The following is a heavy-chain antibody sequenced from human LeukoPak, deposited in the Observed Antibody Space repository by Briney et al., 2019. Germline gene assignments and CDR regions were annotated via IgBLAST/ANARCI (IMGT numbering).Heavy chain of an antibody. V-gene: IGHV1-69*05. J-gene: IGHJ4*02. D-gene: IGHD6-13*01. CDR1: GGTFSRYA. CDR3: ATPRIAAAGLFDY. CDR2: IIPIFGTA. Sequence: SVKVSCKASGGTFSRYAISWVRQAPGQGLEWMGGIIPIFGTANYAQKFQGRVTITTDESTSTAYMELSSLRSEDTAVYYCATPRIAAAGLFDYWGQGTLVTVSS.